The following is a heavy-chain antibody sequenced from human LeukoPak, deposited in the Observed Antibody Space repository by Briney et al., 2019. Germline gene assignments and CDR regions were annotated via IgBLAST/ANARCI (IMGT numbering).Heavy chain of an antibody. CDR3: ATIRDTAHRYWYFDL. J-gene: IGHJ2*01. CDR2: INHSGST. D-gene: IGHD5-18*01. V-gene: IGHV4-34*01. Sequence: SETLSLTCAVSGGSFSGYYWSWIRQPPGKGLEWIGEINHSGSTNYNPSLKSRVTISVDTSKNQFSLKLSSVTAADTAVYYCATIRDTAHRYWYFDLWGRGTLVIVSS. CDR1: GGSFSGYY.